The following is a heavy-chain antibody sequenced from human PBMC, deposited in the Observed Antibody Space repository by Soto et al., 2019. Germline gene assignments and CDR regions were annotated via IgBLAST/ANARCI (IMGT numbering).Heavy chain of an antibody. CDR2: IKQDGSHT. J-gene: IGHJ4*02. CDR1: EFIFRNYW. V-gene: IGHV3-7*03. CDR3: TTIGYSSSSLDY. Sequence: GGSLRLSCAASEFIFRNYWMTWVRQAPGKGLEWVANIKQDGSHTYYVDSVKGRFTISRDNAKNSVYLQMNSLRAEDTAVYYCTTIGYSSSSLDYWGQGTLVTASS. D-gene: IGHD6-6*01.